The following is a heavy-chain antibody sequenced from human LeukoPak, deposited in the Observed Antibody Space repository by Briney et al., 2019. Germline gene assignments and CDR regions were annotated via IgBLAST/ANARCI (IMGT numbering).Heavy chain of an antibody. V-gene: IGHV3-23*01. J-gene: IGHJ3*02. Sequence: PGGSLRLSCAASGFTFTNYAISWVRQAPGKGLEWVSFIAGSGIDTYYADSVKGRFTSSRDNSKNTLYLQMNSLRAEDTAIYYCARDGGGSKGSFDIWGRGTMVTVSS. D-gene: IGHD6-25*01. CDR2: IAGSGIDT. CDR1: GFTFTNYA. CDR3: ARDGGGSKGSFDI.